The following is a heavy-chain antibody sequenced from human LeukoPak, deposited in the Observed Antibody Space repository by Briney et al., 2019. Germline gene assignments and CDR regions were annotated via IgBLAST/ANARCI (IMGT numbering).Heavy chain of an antibody. CDR3: ARAYYDFCEDDY. J-gene: IGHJ4*02. CDR1: GFTFSSYA. V-gene: IGHV3-23*01. Sequence: GSLRLSCAASGFTFSSYAMSWVRQAPGKGLEWVSAISGSGGATYYADSVKGRFTIPRDNSKNTLYLQMNSLRAEDTAVYYCARAYYDFCEDDYWGQGTLVTVSS. CDR2: ISGSGGAT. D-gene: IGHD3-3*01.